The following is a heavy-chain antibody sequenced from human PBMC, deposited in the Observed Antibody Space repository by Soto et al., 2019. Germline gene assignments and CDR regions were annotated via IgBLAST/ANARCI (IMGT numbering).Heavy chain of an antibody. Sequence: GGSLRLSCAASGFTFSSYAMSWVRQAPGKGLEWVSAISGSGGSTYYADSVKGRFTISRDNSKNTLYLQMNSLRAEDTAVYYCAKAMVRGVIPRGYYYYMDVWGKGTTVTVSS. CDR2: ISGSGGST. CDR3: AKAMVRGVIPRGYYYYMDV. V-gene: IGHV3-23*01. J-gene: IGHJ6*03. CDR1: GFTFSSYA. D-gene: IGHD3-10*01.